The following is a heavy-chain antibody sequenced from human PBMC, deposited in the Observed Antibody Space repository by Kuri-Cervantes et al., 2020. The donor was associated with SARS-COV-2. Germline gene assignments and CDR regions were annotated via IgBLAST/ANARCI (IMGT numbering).Heavy chain of an antibody. D-gene: IGHD3-3*01. CDR1: GFTFSSYA. CDR3: ARDEYDFWIPGYYYYGMDV. J-gene: IGHJ6*02. V-gene: IGHV3-74*01. CDR2: INSDGSST. Sequence: GESLKISCAASGFTFSSYAMSWVRQAPGKGLVWVSRINSDGSSTSYADSVKGRFTISRDNAKNTLYPQMNSLRAEDTAVYYCARDEYDFWIPGYYYYGMDVWGQGTTVTVSS.